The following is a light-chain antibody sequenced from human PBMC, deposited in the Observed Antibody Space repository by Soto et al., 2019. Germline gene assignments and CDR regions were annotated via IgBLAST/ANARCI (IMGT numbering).Light chain of an antibody. J-gene: IGKJ1*01. CDR3: QQYSSYLWT. Sequence: DIQMTQSPSTLSASVGDRVTITCRASQSISSWLAWYQQKPGKAPNLLIYKASSLERGVPSRFSGSGSGTEFTLTISSLQPDDFATDYCQQYSSYLWTFGQGNKVEIK. V-gene: IGKV1-5*03. CDR1: QSISSW. CDR2: KAS.